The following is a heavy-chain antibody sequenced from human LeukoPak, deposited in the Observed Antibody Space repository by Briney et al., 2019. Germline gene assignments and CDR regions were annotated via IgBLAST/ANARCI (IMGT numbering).Heavy chain of an antibody. CDR3: AKVSGYDYCDY. J-gene: IGHJ4*02. V-gene: IGHV3-30*18. Sequence: GGSLRLSCAASGFTFSSYWMSWVRQAPGKGLEWVAVISFDGTNKYYADSVKGRFTISRDNSKNTLYLQMNTLRAEDTAVYYCAKVSGYDYCDYWGQGTLVTVSS. CDR2: ISFDGTNK. D-gene: IGHD5-12*01. CDR1: GFTFSSYW.